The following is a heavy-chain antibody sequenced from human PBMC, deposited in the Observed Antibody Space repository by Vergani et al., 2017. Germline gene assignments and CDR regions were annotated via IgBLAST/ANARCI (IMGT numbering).Heavy chain of an antibody. D-gene: IGHD3-22*01. J-gene: IGHJ4*02. Sequence: EVQLVESGGGLEQPGRSLRLSCRASGFTFTDYGISWVRQAPGKGLEWVSGISGSGGFTYYADSVKGRFTISRDNSKNTMFLQMNNLRAEDTAVYYCAKDNVPGYYDSSGYCDYWGQGTLVTVSS. V-gene: IGHV3-23*04. CDR2: ISGSGGFT. CDR3: AKDNVPGYYDSSGYCDY. CDR1: GFTFTDYG.